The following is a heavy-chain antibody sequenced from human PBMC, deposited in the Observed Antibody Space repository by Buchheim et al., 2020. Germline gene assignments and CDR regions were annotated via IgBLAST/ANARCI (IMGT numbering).Heavy chain of an antibody. J-gene: IGHJ4*02. CDR2: ISVSGRSI. Sequence: EVQLVEYGGGLVQPGGSLRLSCTVSGFTLSLYEMNWVRQAPGKGLEWVSYISVSGRSIFYADSVKGRFTISRDIARNSLYLQMNSLRAEDTAVYYCVRERGLTPDYFDYWGQGTL. D-gene: IGHD2-15*01. CDR3: VRERGLTPDYFDY. V-gene: IGHV3-48*03. CDR1: GFTLSLYE.